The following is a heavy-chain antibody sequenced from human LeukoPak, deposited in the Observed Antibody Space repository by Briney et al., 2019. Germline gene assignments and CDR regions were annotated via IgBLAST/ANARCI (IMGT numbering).Heavy chain of an antibody. CDR3: ARVVLWFGEEVDV. D-gene: IGHD3-10*01. CDR1: GYTFTGYY. Sequence: ASVKASCKASGYTFTGYYMHWVRQAPGQGLEWMGWINPNGGGTNYAQKFQGRVTMTRDTSISTAYMELSRLRSDDTAVYYCARVVLWFGEEVDVWGQGTTVTVSS. V-gene: IGHV1-2*02. J-gene: IGHJ6*02. CDR2: INPNGGGT.